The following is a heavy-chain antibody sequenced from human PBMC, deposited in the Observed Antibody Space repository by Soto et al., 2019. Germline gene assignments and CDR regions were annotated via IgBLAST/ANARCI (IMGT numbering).Heavy chain of an antibody. Sequence: SETLSLTCAVSGDSISSSRYYWGWIRQPPGKGLEWIGNIYFNGNTYYNPSLRSRVTISVDTSKNLFSLNLTSVTSADTAVYYCSRRPFTSSWYPFDSWGQGTLVTVSS. CDR2: IYFNGNT. CDR3: SRRPFTSSWYPFDS. J-gene: IGHJ4*02. V-gene: IGHV4-39*01. D-gene: IGHD6-13*01. CDR1: GDSISSSRYY.